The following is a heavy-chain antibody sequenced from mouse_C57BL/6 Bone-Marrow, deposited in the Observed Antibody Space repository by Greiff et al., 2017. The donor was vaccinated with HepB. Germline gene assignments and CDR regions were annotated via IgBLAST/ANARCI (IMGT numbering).Heavy chain of an antibody. J-gene: IGHJ2*01. CDR1: GYTFTDYE. CDR2: IDPETGGT. Sequence: VQLQESGAELVRPGASVTLSCKASGYTFTDYEMHWVKQTPVHGLEWIGAIDPETGGTAYNQKFKGKAILTADKSSSTAYMELRSLTSEDSAVYYCTRGAYYDYDHDWGQGTTLTVSS. V-gene: IGHV1-15*01. D-gene: IGHD2-4*01. CDR3: TRGAYYDYDHD.